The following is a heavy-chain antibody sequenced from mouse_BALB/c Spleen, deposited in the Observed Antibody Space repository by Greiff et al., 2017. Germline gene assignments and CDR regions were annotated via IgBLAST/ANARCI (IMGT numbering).Heavy chain of an antibody. Sequence: DVHLVESGGGLVQPKGSLKLSCAASGFTFNTYAMNWVRQAPGKGLEWVARIRSKSNNYATYYADSVKDRFTISRDDSQSMLYLQMNNLKTEDTAMYYCVRPTTVEAMDYWGQGTSVTVSS. CDR1: GFTFNTYA. D-gene: IGHD1-1*01. CDR3: VRPTTVEAMDY. CDR2: IRSKSNNYAT. J-gene: IGHJ4*01. V-gene: IGHV10-1*02.